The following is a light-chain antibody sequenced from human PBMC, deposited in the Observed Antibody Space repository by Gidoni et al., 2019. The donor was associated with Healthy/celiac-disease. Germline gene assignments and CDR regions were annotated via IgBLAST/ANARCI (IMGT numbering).Light chain of an antibody. J-gene: IGKJ4*01. CDR3: QQSYSTPFT. CDR1: QSISSY. Sequence: DIQITQSPSSLPASVGDRVTITCRASQSISSYLNWYQQKPGKAPKLLIYAASSLQSGVPSRFSGSGSGTDFTLTISSLHPEDFATYYCQQSYSTPFTFGGGTKVEIK. V-gene: IGKV1-39*01. CDR2: AAS.